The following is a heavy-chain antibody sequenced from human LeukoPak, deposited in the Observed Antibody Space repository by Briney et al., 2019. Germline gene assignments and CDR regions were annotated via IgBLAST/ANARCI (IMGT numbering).Heavy chain of an antibody. V-gene: IGHV1-24*01. CDR3: ATGLQTNWFDP. J-gene: IGHJ5*02. Sequence: ASVKVSCKVSGYTLTELPMHWVRQAPGKGLEWMGGFDPEDGETIYAQKFQGRVTMIEDTSTDTAYMELSSLRSEDTAVYYCATGLQTNWFDPWGQGTLVTVSS. CDR2: FDPEDGET. CDR1: GYTLTELP.